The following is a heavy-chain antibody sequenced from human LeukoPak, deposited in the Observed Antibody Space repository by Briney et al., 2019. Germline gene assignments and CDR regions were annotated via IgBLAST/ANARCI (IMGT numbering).Heavy chain of an antibody. CDR1: GGTFSSYA. V-gene: IGHV1-46*01. Sequence: ASVKVSCKASGGTFSSYAISWVRQAPGQGLEWMGIINPSGGSTSYAQKFQGRVTMTRDTSTSTVYMELSSLRSEDTAVYYCARLPETSIAARLGYYFDYWGQGTLVTVSS. CDR3: ARLPETSIAARLGYYFDY. CDR2: INPSGGST. J-gene: IGHJ4*02. D-gene: IGHD6-6*01.